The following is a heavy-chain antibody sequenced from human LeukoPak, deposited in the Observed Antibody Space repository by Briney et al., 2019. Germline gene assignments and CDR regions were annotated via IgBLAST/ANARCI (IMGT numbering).Heavy chain of an antibody. J-gene: IGHJ3*02. D-gene: IGHD6-13*01. CDR3: ARESSSSWDDAFDI. CDR1: GGTFSSYA. V-gene: IGHV1-69*01. Sequence: VASVKVSCKASGGTFSSYAISWVRQAPGQGLEWMGGIIPIFGTANYAQKFQGRVTITADESTSTAYMELSSLRSEDTAVYYCARESSSSWDDAFDIWGQETMVTVSS. CDR2: IIPIFGTA.